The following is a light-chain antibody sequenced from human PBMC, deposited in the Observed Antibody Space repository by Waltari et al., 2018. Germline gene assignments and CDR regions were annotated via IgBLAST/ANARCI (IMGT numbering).Light chain of an antibody. Sequence: QSVLTQPPSASGTPRQGVTISCSGSSSNIGSNAVNWYQQLPGTAPKLLVNSNNKRTSGVPARFSGSKSGTSASLAIRGLQSEEEADYYWASWDDSLNGLVFGGGTKLTVL. V-gene: IGLV1-44*01. CDR2: SNN. CDR3: ASWDDSLNGLV. J-gene: IGLJ2*01. CDR1: SSNIGSNA.